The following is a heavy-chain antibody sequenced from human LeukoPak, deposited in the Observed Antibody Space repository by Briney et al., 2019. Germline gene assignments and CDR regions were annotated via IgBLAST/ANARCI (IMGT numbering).Heavy chain of an antibody. V-gene: IGHV1-24*01. J-gene: IGHJ4*02. Sequence: ASVKVSCKVSGYTLTELSMHWVRQAPGKGLEWMGGFDPEDGGTIYAQKFQGRVTMTEDTSTDTAYMELSSLRSEDTAVYYCATVLSSGWYVDYWGQGTLVTVSS. CDR2: FDPEDGGT. D-gene: IGHD6-19*01. CDR3: ATVLSSGWYVDY. CDR1: GYTLTELS.